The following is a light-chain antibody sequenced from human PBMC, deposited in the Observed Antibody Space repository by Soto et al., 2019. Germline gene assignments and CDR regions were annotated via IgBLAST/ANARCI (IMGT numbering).Light chain of an antibody. Sequence: EIVLTQSPATLSLSPGERATLSCRASQSVSNFLAWFQQKPGQAPRLLIYGASSRATGIPDRFSGSGSGTDFTLTISRLEPEDFAVYYCQYYGTSPQTFGQGTKVDIK. CDR2: GAS. CDR3: QYYGTSPQT. J-gene: IGKJ1*01. V-gene: IGKV3-20*01. CDR1: QSVSNF.